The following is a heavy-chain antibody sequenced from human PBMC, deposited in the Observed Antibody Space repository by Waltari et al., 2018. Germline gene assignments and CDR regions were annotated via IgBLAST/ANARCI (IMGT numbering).Heavy chain of an antibody. Sequence: VQLVESGGGVVQHGRSLRLSCAASGFTFRDSPSFWVRQAPGKGLEWVAFISYDGDKKYYTDSVKGRFTISRDNSKNTLYLQMNRLRAEDRAMYFCARDPHSSGYYPYFDYWGQGTLVTVSS. D-gene: IGHD3-22*01. J-gene: IGHJ4*02. CDR3: ARDPHSSGYYPYFDY. CDR2: ISYDGDKK. V-gene: IGHV3-30*04. CDR1: GFTFRDSP.